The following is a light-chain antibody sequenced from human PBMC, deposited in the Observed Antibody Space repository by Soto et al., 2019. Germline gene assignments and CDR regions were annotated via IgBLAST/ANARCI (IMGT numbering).Light chain of an antibody. CDR2: DAS. CDR3: QQSYSTPHT. Sequence: EIVMTQSPATLSVSPGDRATLTCRASQSVDNDLAWYQQKPGQPPRLLIYDASTRATGIPDRFSGSGSGTDFTLTISSLQPEDFATYYCQQSYSTPHTFGQGTKVDI. V-gene: IGKV3D-15*01. CDR1: QSVDND. J-gene: IGKJ1*01.